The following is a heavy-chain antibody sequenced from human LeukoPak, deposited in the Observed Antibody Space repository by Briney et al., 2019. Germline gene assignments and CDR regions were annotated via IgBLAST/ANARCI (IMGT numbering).Heavy chain of an antibody. CDR3: ARVNQYIFDY. J-gene: IGHJ4*02. CDR2: IYYSGST. Sequence: SETLSLTCTVSGGSISSGSYYWSWIRQPAGKGLEWIGYIYYSGSTYYNPSLKSRVTISVDTSKNQFSLKLSSVTAADTAVYYCARVNQYIFDYWGQGTLVTVSS. V-gene: IGHV4-61*10. D-gene: IGHD3-9*01. CDR1: GGSISSGSYY.